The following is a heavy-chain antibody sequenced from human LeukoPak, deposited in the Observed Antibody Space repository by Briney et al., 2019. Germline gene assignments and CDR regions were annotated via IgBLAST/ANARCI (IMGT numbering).Heavy chain of an antibody. CDR2: ISSSSSYI. CDR1: GFIISDHY. Sequence: GGSLRLSRAASGFIISDHYMDWVRQAPGKGLEWVSSISSSSSYIYYADSVKGRFTISRDNAKNSLYLQMNSLRAEDTAVYYCARDRVGWEYYFDYWGQGTLVTVSS. V-gene: IGHV3-21*01. J-gene: IGHJ4*02. D-gene: IGHD1-26*01. CDR3: ARDRVGWEYYFDY.